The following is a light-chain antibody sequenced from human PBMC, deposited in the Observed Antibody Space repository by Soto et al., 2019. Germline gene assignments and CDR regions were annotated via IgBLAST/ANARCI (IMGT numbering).Light chain of an antibody. V-gene: IGLV4-60*02. J-gene: IGLJ2*01. Sequence: QVVVTQASSGSASLGSSVKLTCTLSSGHSTYIIAWHQQQPGKAPRYLMKLEGSGSYNKGSGIPDRFSGSSSGADRYLTISNLQFEDEADYYCETWDTNVVVFGGGTKLTVL. CDR3: ETWDTNVVV. CDR1: SGHSTYI. CDR2: LEGSGSY.